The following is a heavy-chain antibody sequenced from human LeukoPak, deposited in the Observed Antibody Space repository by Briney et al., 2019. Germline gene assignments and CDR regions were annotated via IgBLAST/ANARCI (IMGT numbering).Heavy chain of an antibody. CDR1: GGSISSYY. D-gene: IGHD3-3*01. Sequence: PSETLSLTCTVSGGSISSYYWSWIRQPPGKGLEWIGYMYYSGSTNCNPSLKSRVTISVDTSKNQFSLKLSSVTAADTAVYYCARGSGEGYDFWSGYYAPEGPHFDYWGQGTLVTVSS. V-gene: IGHV4-59*01. CDR3: ARGSGEGYDFWSGYYAPEGPHFDY. CDR2: MYYSGST. J-gene: IGHJ4*02.